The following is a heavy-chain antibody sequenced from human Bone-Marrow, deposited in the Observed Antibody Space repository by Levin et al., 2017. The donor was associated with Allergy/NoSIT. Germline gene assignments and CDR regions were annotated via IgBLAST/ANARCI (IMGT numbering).Heavy chain of an antibody. J-gene: IGHJ3*02. CDR1: GFTFSTSA. CDR3: AKVRRGLDAFDI. CDR2: ITQSGGDT. D-gene: IGHD3/OR15-3a*01. Sequence: PGESLKISCAASGFTFSTSAMSWVRQAPGKGLEWVSSITQSGGDTYYAASVKGRFTISRDNSNNTLYLHMNGLRAEDTALYYCAKVRRGLDAFDIWGQGTMVTVSS. V-gene: IGHV3-23*01.